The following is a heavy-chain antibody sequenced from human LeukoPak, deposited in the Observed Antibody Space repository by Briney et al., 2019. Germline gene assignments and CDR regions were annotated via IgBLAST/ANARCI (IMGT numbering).Heavy chain of an antibody. CDR3: ARGRIGGYWFDP. Sequence: ASVKVSCKASGYTFTSYDINWVRQATGQGLEWMGWLNPNSGNTGYAQKFQGRVTMTRNTSISTAYMELSSLRSEDTAVYYCARGRIGGYWFDPWGQGTLVTVSS. D-gene: IGHD1-26*01. J-gene: IGHJ5*02. V-gene: IGHV1-8*01. CDR1: GYTFTSYD. CDR2: LNPNSGNT.